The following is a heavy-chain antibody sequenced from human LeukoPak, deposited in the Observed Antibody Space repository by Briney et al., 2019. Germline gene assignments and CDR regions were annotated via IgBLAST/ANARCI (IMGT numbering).Heavy chain of an antibody. CDR2: INQRGSN. CDR3: ARTVILIAFDY. D-gene: IGHD2-21*01. CDR1: VGSFSGYY. V-gene: IGHV4-34*01. J-gene: IGHJ4*02. Sequence: SETLSLTRAVYVGSFSGYYWRWIRQPPGKGLEWIGEINQRGSNNYSPSLKSRVTISVDTSKNQFSLKLSSVTAADTAVYYCARTVILIAFDYWGQGTLVTVSS.